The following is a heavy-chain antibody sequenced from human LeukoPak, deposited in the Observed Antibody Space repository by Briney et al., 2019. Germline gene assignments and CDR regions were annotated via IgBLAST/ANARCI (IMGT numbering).Heavy chain of an antibody. J-gene: IGHJ4*02. V-gene: IGHV3-33*01. CDR3: ASGTIPFTFGEIWSLDY. CDR2: IWYDGSKQ. Sequence: PGRSLRLSCAASGITFRSYGMHWVRQAPGKGLEWVALIWYDGSKQYYGDSVKGRFTISRDNSKNMLYLEMHSLRAEDTAIYYCASGTIPFTFGEIWSLDYWSQGTLVTVSS. D-gene: IGHD3-16*01. CDR1: GITFRSYG.